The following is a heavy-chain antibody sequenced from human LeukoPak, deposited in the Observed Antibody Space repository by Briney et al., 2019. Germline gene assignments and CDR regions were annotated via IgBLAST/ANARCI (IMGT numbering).Heavy chain of an antibody. Sequence: GGSLRLSCAASGFTVSSNYMSWVRQAPGKGLEWVSAISGSGGSTYYADSVKGRFTISRDNSKNTLYLQMNSLRAEDTAVYYCAKSLYSGSYLVDAFDIWGQGTMVTVSS. CDR2: ISGSGGST. D-gene: IGHD1-26*01. CDR3: AKSLYSGSYLVDAFDI. J-gene: IGHJ3*02. V-gene: IGHV3-23*01. CDR1: GFTVSSNY.